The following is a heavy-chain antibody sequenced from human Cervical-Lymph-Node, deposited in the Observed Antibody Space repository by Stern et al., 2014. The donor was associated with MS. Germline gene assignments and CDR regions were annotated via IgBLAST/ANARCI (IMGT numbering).Heavy chain of an antibody. CDR3: ATDQSGGWSPRWFDP. CDR1: GYTLTELS. V-gene: IGHV1-24*01. D-gene: IGHD6-19*01. J-gene: IGHJ5*02. Sequence: DQLVESGAEVNQPGASVKVSCKVSGYTLTELSMHWVRQAPGKGLEWMGGFEPEDGETIYAQKFQGRVTMTEDTSTDTAYMELSSLRSEDTAVYYCATDQSGGWSPRWFDPWGQGTLVTVSS. CDR2: FEPEDGET.